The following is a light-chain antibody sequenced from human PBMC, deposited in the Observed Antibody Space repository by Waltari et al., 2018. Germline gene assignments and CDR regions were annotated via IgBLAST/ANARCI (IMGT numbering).Light chain of an antibody. J-gene: IGLJ2*01. CDR1: SNYVGGYNS. V-gene: IGLV2-14*01. Sequence: QSALTQPASVSGSPGQSVTIFCTGTSNYVGGYNSLSWYQEHPGQAPRVIIYGVSDRPSGVSDRFSGSKSGNTASLTISGLQAEDEADYYCSSQSSNNVVLFGGGTKLTVL. CDR3: SSQSSNNVVL. CDR2: GVS.